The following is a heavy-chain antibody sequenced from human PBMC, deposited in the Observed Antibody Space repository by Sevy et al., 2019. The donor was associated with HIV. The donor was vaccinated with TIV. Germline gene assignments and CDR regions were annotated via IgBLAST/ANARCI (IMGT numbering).Heavy chain of an antibody. D-gene: IGHD3-9*01. CDR2: IKSKTDGGET. J-gene: IGHJ6*02. CDR3: TTRIPFYDILTGDYYYGMDV. Sequence: GGSLRLSCAASGFTFSNAWMNWVRQAPGKGLEWVGRIKSKTDGGETDYAAPVKGRFTIARDDSKNTLYQQMNSLKTEVKAVYDCTTRIPFYDILTGDYYYGMDVWGQGTTVTVSS. V-gene: IGHV3-15*07. CDR1: GFTFSNAW.